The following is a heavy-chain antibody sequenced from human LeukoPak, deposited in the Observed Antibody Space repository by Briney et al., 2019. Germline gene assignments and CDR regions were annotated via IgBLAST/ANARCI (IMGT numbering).Heavy chain of an antibody. Sequence: GGSLRLSCAASGFTFSSYGMHRVRQAPGKGLEWVAFIRYDGSNKYYADSVKGRFTISRDNSKNTLYLQMNSLRAEDTAVYYCAKAYDSSGMHDAFDIWGQGTMVTVSS. CDR2: IRYDGSNK. CDR1: GFTFSSYG. D-gene: IGHD3-22*01. V-gene: IGHV3-30*02. J-gene: IGHJ3*02. CDR3: AKAYDSSGMHDAFDI.